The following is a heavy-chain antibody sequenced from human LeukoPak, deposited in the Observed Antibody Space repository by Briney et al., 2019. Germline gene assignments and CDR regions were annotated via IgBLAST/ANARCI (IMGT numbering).Heavy chain of an antibody. CDR2: INAGNGNA. V-gene: IGHV1-3*01. CDR1: GYTFATYT. J-gene: IGHJ4*02. D-gene: IGHD3-9*01. CDR3: ATDSGPDYWLVSLDY. Sequence: GASVKVSCKASGYTFATYTMHWVRQAPGQRLEWMGWINAGNGNAKYSQKFQGRVTMTEDTSTDTAYMELSSLRSEDTAVYYCATDSGPDYWLVSLDYWGQGTLVTVSS.